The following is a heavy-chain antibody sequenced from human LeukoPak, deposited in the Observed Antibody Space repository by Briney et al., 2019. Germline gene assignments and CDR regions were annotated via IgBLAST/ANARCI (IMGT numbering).Heavy chain of an antibody. Sequence: GGSLRLSCAASGFTFSSYAMSWVRQAPGKGLEWVSYISNSGTTIYYADSVKGRFTLSRDNAKNSLYLQMNSLRAEDTAVYYCARVGSGWRYYFDYWGQGTLVTVSS. D-gene: IGHD6-19*01. V-gene: IGHV3-48*04. CDR3: ARVGSGWRYYFDY. J-gene: IGHJ4*02. CDR1: GFTFSSYA. CDR2: ISNSGTTI.